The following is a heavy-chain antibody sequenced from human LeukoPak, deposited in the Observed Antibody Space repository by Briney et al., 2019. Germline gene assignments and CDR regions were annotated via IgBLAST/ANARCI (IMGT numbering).Heavy chain of an antibody. CDR3: ARGDYYDRSGVAFDS. J-gene: IGHJ4*02. Sequence: SETLSLTCGVTGDSMTGYCWSWIRQPAGKGLEWIGRIYITGNTYYSPSLKSRVSVSLDTSKNQFYLRLSSVTAADTATYCCARGDYYDRSGVAFDSWGQGTLVTVST. V-gene: IGHV4-4*07. CDR2: IYITGNT. CDR1: GDSMTGYC. D-gene: IGHD3-22*01.